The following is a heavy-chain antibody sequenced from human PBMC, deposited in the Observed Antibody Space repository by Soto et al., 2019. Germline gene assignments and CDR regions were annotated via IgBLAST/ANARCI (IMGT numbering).Heavy chain of an antibody. J-gene: IGHJ3*02. CDR1: GCSVSSGAYY. CDR2: IYYSGST. CDR3: ARARLRAVYAFDI. D-gene: IGHD5-12*01. Sequence: TLSLPCTLSGCSVSSGAYYWTWIRQRPGKGLEWIGYIYYSGSTYYSPSLKSRLSISLDTSKNQFSLRLSSVTAADTAMYYCARARLRAVYAFDIRGQGTMATVS. V-gene: IGHV4-31*03.